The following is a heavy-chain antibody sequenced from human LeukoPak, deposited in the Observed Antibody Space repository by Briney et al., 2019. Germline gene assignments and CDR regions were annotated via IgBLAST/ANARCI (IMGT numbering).Heavy chain of an antibody. CDR2: IRYDGNTK. Sequence: GGSLRLSCAASGFGFAGYGMHWVRQAPGKGLEWVAFIRYDGNTKSYADSVKGRFTVSRDNSKNTLYLQMNSLRTEDTAVYYCAKEEGTSYDYWGQGTLVTVSS. D-gene: IGHD2-2*01. J-gene: IGHJ4*02. V-gene: IGHV3-30*02. CDR1: GFGFAGYG. CDR3: AKEEGTSYDY.